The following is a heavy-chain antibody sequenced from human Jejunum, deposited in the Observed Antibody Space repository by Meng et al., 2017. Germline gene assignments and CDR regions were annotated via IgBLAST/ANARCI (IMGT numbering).Heavy chain of an antibody. D-gene: IGHD3-10*01. Sequence: QVQLQESGPGPVKPSETLSLTCTVPGDSISGYYWSWIRQTPGKGLEWMGYIHYSGSTKYNPSLKSRVTISVDTSKNQFSLKLSSVTAADTAVYYCARLLYGSGSYLDYWGQGTLVTVSS. V-gene: IGHV4-59*08. J-gene: IGHJ4*02. CDR3: ARLLYGSGSYLDY. CDR1: GDSISGYY. CDR2: IHYSGST.